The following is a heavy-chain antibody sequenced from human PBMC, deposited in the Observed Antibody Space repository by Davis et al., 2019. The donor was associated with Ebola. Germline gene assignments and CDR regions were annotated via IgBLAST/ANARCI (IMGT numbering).Heavy chain of an antibody. V-gene: IGHV3-72*01. CDR3: ARGSRYSYGPYYGMDV. J-gene: IGHJ6*02. Sequence: GESLKISCAASGFTFSDHYMDWVRQAPGKGLEWVGRTRNIANSYTTEYAASVKGRFTISRDDSKNSLYLQMNSLKTEDTAVYYCARGSRYSYGPYYGMDVWGQGTTVTVSS. CDR2: TRNIANSYTT. CDR1: GFTFSDHY. D-gene: IGHD5-18*01.